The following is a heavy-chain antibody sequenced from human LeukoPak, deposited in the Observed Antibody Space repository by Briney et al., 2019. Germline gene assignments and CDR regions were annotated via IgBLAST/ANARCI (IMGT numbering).Heavy chain of an antibody. D-gene: IGHD1-26*01. V-gene: IGHV4-59*01. CDR3: ATGYYEPFAT. CDR1: GASLSSYY. CDR2: ISDTGKT. Sequence: PSETLSLSCNVSGASLSSYYWDWLRQTPGKGLEWIGYISDTGKTETNPSLKSRVTISLDGPNNHFSLRLRSVTAADSAVYYCATGYYEPFATWGPGILVIVSS. J-gene: IGHJ5*02.